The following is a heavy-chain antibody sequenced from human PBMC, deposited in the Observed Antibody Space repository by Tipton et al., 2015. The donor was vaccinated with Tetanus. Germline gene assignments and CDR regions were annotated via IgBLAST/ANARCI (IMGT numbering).Heavy chain of an antibody. J-gene: IGHJ6*02. CDR2: INGEASDT. Sequence: SLRLSCAASGFTFRNYWMHWVRQAPGKGLVWVSRINGEASDTGYADSVKGRLSISRDNAKNTLYLQMNSLRAEDTAVYYCVRVLKGAKCSRSSCYGYGMDVWGQGTTVTVSS. D-gene: IGHD2-2*01. CDR1: GFTFRNYW. CDR3: VRVLKGAKCSRSSCYGYGMDV. V-gene: IGHV3-74*01.